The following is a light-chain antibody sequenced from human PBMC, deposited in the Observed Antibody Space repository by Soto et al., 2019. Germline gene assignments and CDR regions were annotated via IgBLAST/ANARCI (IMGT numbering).Light chain of an antibody. CDR1: QSVSNSY. CDR2: AAS. J-gene: IGKJ1*01. Sequence: EIVLTQSPGILSLSPGERATLSCRASQSVSNSYLAWYQQKPGQAPRLLMYAASNRATGIPDRFSGSGSGTDFTLPISRLEAEDFAVYYCQQFPTWTFGQGTKVEIK. CDR3: QQFPTWT. V-gene: IGKV3-20*01.